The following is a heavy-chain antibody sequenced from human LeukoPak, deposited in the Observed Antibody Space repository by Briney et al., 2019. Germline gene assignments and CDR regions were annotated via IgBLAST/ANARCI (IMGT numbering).Heavy chain of an antibody. CDR1: GGSISSGSYY. J-gene: IGHJ5*02. CDR3: ARDRFIRYAAWFDP. D-gene: IGHD2-8*01. V-gene: IGHV4-61*02. CDR2: IYTSGST. Sequence: SEALSLTCTVSGGSISSGSYYWSWIRQPAGKGLEWIGRIYTSGSTNYNPSLKSRVTISVDTSKNQFSLKLSSVTAADTAVYYCARDRFIRYAAWFDPWGQGTLVTVSS.